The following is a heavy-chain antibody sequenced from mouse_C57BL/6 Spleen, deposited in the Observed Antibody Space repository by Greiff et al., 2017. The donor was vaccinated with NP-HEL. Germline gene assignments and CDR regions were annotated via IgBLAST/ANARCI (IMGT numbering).Heavy chain of an antibody. Sequence: VQLKQSGPELVKPGASVKMSCKASGYTFTDYNMHWVKQSHGKSLEWIGYINPNNGGTSYNQKFKGKATLTENKSSSTAYMELRSLTSEDSAVYYCARSTFYDYDSWFAYWGQGTLVTVSA. D-gene: IGHD2-4*01. CDR1: GYTFTDYN. J-gene: IGHJ3*01. CDR3: ARSTFYDYDSWFAY. V-gene: IGHV1-22*01. CDR2: INPNNGGT.